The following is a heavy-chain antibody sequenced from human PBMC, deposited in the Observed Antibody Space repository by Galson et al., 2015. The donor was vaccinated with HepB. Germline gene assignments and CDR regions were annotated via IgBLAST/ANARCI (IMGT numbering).Heavy chain of an antibody. D-gene: IGHD2-2*01. CDR2: ISYDGSNK. Sequence: SLRLSCAASGFTFSSYGMHWVRQAPGKGLEWVAVISYDGSNKYYADSVKGRFTISRDNSKNTLYLQMNSLRAEDTAAYYCAKGLYCSSTSCYYYYYYGMDVWGQGTTVTVSS. CDR1: GFTFSSYG. CDR3: AKGLYCSSTSCYYYYYYGMDV. V-gene: IGHV3-30*18. J-gene: IGHJ6*02.